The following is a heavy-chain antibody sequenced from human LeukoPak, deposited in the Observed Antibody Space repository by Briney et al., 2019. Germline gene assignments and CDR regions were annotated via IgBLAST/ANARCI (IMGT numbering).Heavy chain of an antibody. CDR2: VSSSGSVI. CDR3: AREPYSGDSRPLDY. D-gene: IGHD1-26*01. V-gene: IGHV3-48*02. J-gene: IGHJ4*02. CDR1: GFTFSDYS. Sequence: GGSLRLSCTASGFTFSDYSLNWVRQAPGKGLEWVAFVSSSGSVIYYADSVKGRFTISRDNAKSSLYLQMNIPRDGDTAVYYCAREPYSGDSRPLDYWGQGTLVTVSS.